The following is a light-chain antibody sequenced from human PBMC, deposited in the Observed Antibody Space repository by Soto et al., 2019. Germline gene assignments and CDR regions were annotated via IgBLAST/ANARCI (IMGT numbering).Light chain of an antibody. J-gene: IGKJ4*01. V-gene: IGKV1-5*03. Sequence: DIQMTQSPSTLSASVGDRVTITCRASQSISSWLAWYQQKPGKAPKLLIYKASSLESGVPSRFSGSGSGTEFTLTISSLQPADFATYYCQQYNSYSALTFGGGTKVEIK. CDR3: QQYNSYSALT. CDR2: KAS. CDR1: QSISSW.